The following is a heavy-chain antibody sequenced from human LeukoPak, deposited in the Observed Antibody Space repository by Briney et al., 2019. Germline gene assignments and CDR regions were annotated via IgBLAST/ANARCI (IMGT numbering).Heavy chain of an antibody. CDR3: ARNRPAGYAYGFELQH. CDR1: GFTFSSYG. Sequence: GGSLRLSCAASGFTFSSYGMNWVRQAPGKGLERVSGISGSGDSTYYADSVKGRFTISRDNSENTLFLQMNSPRADDTAVYYCARNRPAGYAYGFELQHWGQGTLVTVSS. V-gene: IGHV3-23*01. CDR2: ISGSGDST. D-gene: IGHD5-12*01. J-gene: IGHJ1*01.